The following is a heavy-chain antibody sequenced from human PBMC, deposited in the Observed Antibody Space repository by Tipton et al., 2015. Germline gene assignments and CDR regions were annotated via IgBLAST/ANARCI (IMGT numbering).Heavy chain of an antibody. V-gene: IGHV4-61*05. CDR3: ARAYDFTAYSPVGC. D-gene: IGHD3-3*01. Sequence: TLSLTCTVSGVSISGTSYYWGWIRQPPGKGLEWIGYIQYSGSTNYNPSLKSRVTISVDTSTTPFTLKMSTVNASDTAVYYGARAYDFTAYSPVGCWGQGSLFTVSS. CDR2: IQYSGST. J-gene: IGHJ4*02. CDR1: GVSISGTSYY.